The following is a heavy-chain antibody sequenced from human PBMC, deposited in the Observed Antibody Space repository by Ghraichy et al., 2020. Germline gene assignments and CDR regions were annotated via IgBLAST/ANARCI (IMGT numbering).Heavy chain of an antibody. CDR1: GFTFDDYA. V-gene: IGHV3-43D*03. Sequence: GGSLRLSCAASGFTFDDYAMHWVRQAPGKGLEWVSLISWDGGSTYYADSVKGRFTISRDNSKNSLYLQMNSLRAEDTALYYCAKGTAISYYYGMDVWGQGTSFTVSS. CDR2: ISWDGGST. J-gene: IGHJ6*02. CDR3: AKGTAISYYYGMDV. D-gene: IGHD2-21*02.